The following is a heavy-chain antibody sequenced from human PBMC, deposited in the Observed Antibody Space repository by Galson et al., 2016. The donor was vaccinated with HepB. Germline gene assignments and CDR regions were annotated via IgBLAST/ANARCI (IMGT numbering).Heavy chain of an antibody. V-gene: IGHV1-69*04. CDR3: ANETNVYFDNVGHVPYFDP. CDR1: GGTFSNHA. Sequence: SVKVSCKASGGTFSNHAVTWVRQAPGQGLEWMGRIIPFLGITNYAEKFQGRVKITADKSTNTAYMDLKRQRSEDTAIYHCANETNVYFDNVGHVPYFDPWGQGSLVTVSS. CDR2: IIPFLGIT. D-gene: IGHD2/OR15-2a*01. J-gene: IGHJ5*02.